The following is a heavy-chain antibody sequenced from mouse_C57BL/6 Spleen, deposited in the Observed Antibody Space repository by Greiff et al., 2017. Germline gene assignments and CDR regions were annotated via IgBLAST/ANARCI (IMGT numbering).Heavy chain of an antibody. CDR1: GFTFSDYY. Sequence: EVKVEESEGGLVQPGSSMKLSCTASGFTFSDYYMAWVRQVPEKGLEWVANINYDGSSTYYLDSLKSRFIISRDNAKNILYLQMSSLKSEDTATYYCARDPYAMDYWGQGTSVTVSS. V-gene: IGHV5-16*01. CDR3: ARDPYAMDY. J-gene: IGHJ4*01. CDR2: INYDGSST.